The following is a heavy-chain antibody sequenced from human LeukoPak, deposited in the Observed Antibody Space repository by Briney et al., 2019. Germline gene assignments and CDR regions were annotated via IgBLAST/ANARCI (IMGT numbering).Heavy chain of an antibody. CDR2: IGISSGNT. D-gene: IGHD4-17*01. CDR1: GFNFIDYS. J-gene: IGHJ4*01. CDR3: ARDHHYAFDN. Sequence: PGGSLRLSCAASGFNFIDYSMNWVRQAPGKGLEGISYIGISSGNTKYADSVTGRFTISRDKARNSLYLQMNSLRVEDTAMYYCARDHHYAFDNWGHGTLVTVSS. V-gene: IGHV3-48*01.